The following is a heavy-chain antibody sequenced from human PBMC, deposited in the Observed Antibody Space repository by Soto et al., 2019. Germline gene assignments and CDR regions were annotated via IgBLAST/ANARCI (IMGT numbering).Heavy chain of an antibody. Sequence: EVQLVESGGGLVQPGGSLRLWCLFSGLTFSSNGLSWVRQAPGKGLEWLANIKYDGSEKYYGDSVKGRFAISRDNAKNSLYLQMNSLRVDDTAVYYCARGLYSRGYWGQGTLVTVSS. D-gene: IGHD3-16*01. CDR3: ARGLYSRGY. CDR1: GLTFSSNG. CDR2: IKYDGSEK. V-gene: IGHV3-7*03. J-gene: IGHJ4*02.